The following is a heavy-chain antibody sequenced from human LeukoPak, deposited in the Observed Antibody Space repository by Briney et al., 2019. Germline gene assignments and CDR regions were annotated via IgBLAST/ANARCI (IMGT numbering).Heavy chain of an antibody. J-gene: IGHJ4*02. CDR3: AAADIITGSRGPFDY. Sequence: SVKVSCKASGFTFTSSAMQWVRQARGQRLEWIGWIVVGSGNTNYAQKFLERVTITRDMSTSTAYMELSSLRSEDTAVYYCAAADIITGSRGPFDYWGQGTLVTVSS. D-gene: IGHD1-20*01. CDR1: GFTFTSSA. CDR2: IVVGSGNT. V-gene: IGHV1-58*02.